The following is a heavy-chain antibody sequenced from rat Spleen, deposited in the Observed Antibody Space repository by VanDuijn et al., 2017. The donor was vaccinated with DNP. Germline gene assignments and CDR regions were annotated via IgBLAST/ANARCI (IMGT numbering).Heavy chain of an antibody. CDR2: IKQDSSVI. Sequence: EVQLVESGGDLVQPGRSLKLSCAASGLNFSDYWMGWVRQTPGRGLEWMGEIKQDSSVINHNPSLRNRFTISRDNAQNSLYLQMNNLESKDTAIYYCVTRGTGSDNWFAYWGQGTLVTVSS. CDR1: GLNFSDYW. J-gene: IGHJ3*01. D-gene: IGHD5-1*01. V-gene: IGHV4-2*01. CDR3: VTRGTGSDNWFAY.